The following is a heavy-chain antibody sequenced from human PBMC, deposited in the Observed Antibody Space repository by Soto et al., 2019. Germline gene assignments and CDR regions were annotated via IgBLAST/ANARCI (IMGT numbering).Heavy chain of an antibody. CDR3: AKEMITFGDFNYYYMDV. V-gene: IGHV3-9*01. Sequence: EVQLVESGGGLVQPGRSLRLSCAASGFTFDHYTMHWVRHAPGKGLEWVSSITWHSGTIGYADSVKGRFTISRDNAKHSLYLQMNSLRGEDTALYYCAKEMITFGDFNYYYMDVWGKGTTVTVSS. D-gene: IGHD3-16*01. CDR2: ITWHSGTI. CDR1: GFTFDHYT. J-gene: IGHJ6*03.